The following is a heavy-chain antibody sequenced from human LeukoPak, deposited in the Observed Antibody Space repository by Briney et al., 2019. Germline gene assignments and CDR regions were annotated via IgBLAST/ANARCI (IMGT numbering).Heavy chain of an antibody. V-gene: IGHV1-18*04. D-gene: IGHD2-15*01. Sequence: GASVKVSCKASGYTFTSYGISWVRQAPGQGLEWMGWISAYNGNTNYAQKLQGRVTMTTDTSTSTAYMELRSLRSDDTAVYYCARFGYCSGGSCWAEAYLYYFDYWGQGTLVTVSS. CDR1: GYTFTSYG. CDR3: ARFGYCSGGSCWAEAYLYYFDY. CDR2: ISAYNGNT. J-gene: IGHJ4*02.